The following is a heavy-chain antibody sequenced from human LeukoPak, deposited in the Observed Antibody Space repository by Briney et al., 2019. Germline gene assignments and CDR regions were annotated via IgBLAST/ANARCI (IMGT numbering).Heavy chain of an antibody. CDR2: ISSSSSTI. V-gene: IGHV3-48*04. CDR1: GFTFSSYS. Sequence: GGSLRLSCAASGFTFSSYSMNWVRQAPGKGLEWVSYISSSSSTIYCADSVKGRFTTSRDNAKNSLYLQMNSLRAEDTAVYYCARAGKTTYYDFWSGYYTFDYWGQGTLVTVSS. J-gene: IGHJ4*02. CDR3: ARAGKTTYYDFWSGYYTFDY. D-gene: IGHD3-3*01.